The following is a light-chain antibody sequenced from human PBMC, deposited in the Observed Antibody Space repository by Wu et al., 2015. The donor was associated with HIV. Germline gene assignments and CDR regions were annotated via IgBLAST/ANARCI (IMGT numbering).Light chain of an antibody. CDR3: QQYGSSPRS. J-gene: IGKJ3*01. CDR1: QGISNY. V-gene: IGKV1-NL1*01. CDR2: GAS. Sequence: IQLTQSPPSLSASVGGRVTITCRASQGISNYLAWYQQKPGKAPRLLIYGASSRATGIPDRFSGSGSGTDFTLTISRLEPEDFAVYYCQQYGSSPRSFGPGTKVDIK.